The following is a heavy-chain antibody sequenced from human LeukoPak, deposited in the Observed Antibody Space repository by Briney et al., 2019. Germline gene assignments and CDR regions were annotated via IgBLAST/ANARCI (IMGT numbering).Heavy chain of an antibody. J-gene: IGHJ4*02. CDR1: GFTFSDHY. V-gene: IGHV3-11*04. Sequence: KPGGSLRLSCAASGFTFSDHYMSWVRQAPGRGLEWLSSISSSGTTMYYADSVKGRFTISRDNTKNSMFLQMNSLRVEDTAVYYCARDLSAVAGKDRTDYWGQGTLVTVSS. CDR2: ISSSGTTM. D-gene: IGHD6-19*01. CDR3: ARDLSAVAGKDRTDY.